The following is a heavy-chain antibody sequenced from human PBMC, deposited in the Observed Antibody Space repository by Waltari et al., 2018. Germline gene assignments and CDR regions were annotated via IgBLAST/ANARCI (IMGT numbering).Heavy chain of an antibody. CDR2: MNAGNGNT. J-gene: IGHJ4*02. Sequence: QVQLVQSGAEVKKPGASVKVSCKASGYTFTSYAMHWVRKAPGQRREWMGWMNAGNGNTNNSQEFQGRVTITRDTSASTAYMELSSLRSDDMAVYYCARGGPAEAPYQFDYWGQGTLVTVSS. CDR1: GYTFTSYA. CDR3: ARGGPAEAPYQFDY. D-gene: IGHD2-2*01. V-gene: IGHV1-3*03.